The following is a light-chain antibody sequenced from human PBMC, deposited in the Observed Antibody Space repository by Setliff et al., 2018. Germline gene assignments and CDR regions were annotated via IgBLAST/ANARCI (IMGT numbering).Light chain of an antibody. CDR3: AAWDENLRGYV. Sequence: QSVLTQSPSAPGSPGQRVTISCSGSNSNIGINYVYWYQQVPGTAPKLLIYSTTQRPSEVPERFSGSKSGTAASLAISGLRSEDEADYYCAAWDENLRGYVFGTGTKVTVL. CDR1: NSNIGINY. V-gene: IGLV1-47*01. CDR2: STT. J-gene: IGLJ1*01.